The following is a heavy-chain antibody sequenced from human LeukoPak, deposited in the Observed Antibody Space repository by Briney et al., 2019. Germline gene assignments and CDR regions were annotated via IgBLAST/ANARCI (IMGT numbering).Heavy chain of an antibody. CDR2: ISPYSGNT. J-gene: IGHJ4*02. V-gene: IGHV1-18*01. D-gene: IGHD6-13*01. CDR3: ARTSGVSAAGSPYYFDY. Sequence: ASVKVSCKASGYTFTSYGISWVRQAPGQGLEWMGWISPYSGNTDYTERLQGRVTMTTDTSTTTAFMELRSLRSDDTAAYYCARTSGVSAAGSPYYFDYWGQGTLVTVSS. CDR1: GYTFTSYG.